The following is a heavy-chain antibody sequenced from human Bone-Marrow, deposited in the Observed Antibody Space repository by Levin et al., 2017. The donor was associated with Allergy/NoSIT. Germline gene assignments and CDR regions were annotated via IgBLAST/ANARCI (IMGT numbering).Heavy chain of an antibody. D-gene: IGHD5-12*01. CDR3: AKGRGYSAYDFDY. V-gene: IGHV3-23*01. J-gene: IGHJ4*02. CDR2: ISDSGGAT. CDR1: GFTFPTYV. Sequence: QTGGSLRLSCAASGFTFPTYVMSWVRQAPGMGLEWVAGISDSGGATYYADSVKGRFTISRDSPKHTLVLEMSSLRVEDTAVYYCAKGRGYSAYDFDYWGQGTVVTVSS.